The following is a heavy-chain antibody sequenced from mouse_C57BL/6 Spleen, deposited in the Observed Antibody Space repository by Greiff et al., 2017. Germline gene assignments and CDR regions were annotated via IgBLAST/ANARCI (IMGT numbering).Heavy chain of an antibody. Sequence: EVQLQQSGPELVKPGASVKISCKASGYTFTDYYMNWVKQSHGKSLEWIGDINPNNGGTSYNQKFKGKATLTVDKSSSTAYMELRSLTSEDSAVYYCARSWAYYSNLDYWGQGTTLTVSS. CDR3: ARSWAYYSNLDY. V-gene: IGHV1-26*01. CDR1: GYTFTDYY. D-gene: IGHD2-5*01. J-gene: IGHJ2*01. CDR2: INPNNGGT.